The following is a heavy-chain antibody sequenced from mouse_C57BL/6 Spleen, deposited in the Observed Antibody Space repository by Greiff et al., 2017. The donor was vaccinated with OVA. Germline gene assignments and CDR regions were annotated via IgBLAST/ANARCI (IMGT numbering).Heavy chain of an antibody. D-gene: IGHD1-1*01. CDR1: GYTFTDYY. J-gene: IGHJ4*01. CDR3: ARRGSSYYYAMDY. Sequence: QLQQSGPVLVKPGASVKMSCKASGYTFTDYYMNWVKQSHGKSLEWIGVINPYNGGTSYNQKFKGKATLTVDKSSSTAYMELNSLTSEDSAVYYCARRGSSYYYAMDYWGQGTSVTVSS. V-gene: IGHV1-19*01. CDR2: INPYNGGT.